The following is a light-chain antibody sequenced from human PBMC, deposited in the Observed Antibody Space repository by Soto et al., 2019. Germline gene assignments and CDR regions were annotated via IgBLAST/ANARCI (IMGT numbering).Light chain of an antibody. J-gene: IGLJ2*01. CDR3: QSYDSSLSGVV. CDR1: RSNIGAGFD. CDR2: GDS. V-gene: IGLV1-40*01. Sequence: SVLTQPPSVSGAPGQRVTISCTGSRSNIGAGFDVHWYQHLPGTAPKLLIYGDSNRPSGVPDRISGSKSGTSASLAITGLQAEDEADYYCQSYDSSLSGVVFGGGTKLTVL.